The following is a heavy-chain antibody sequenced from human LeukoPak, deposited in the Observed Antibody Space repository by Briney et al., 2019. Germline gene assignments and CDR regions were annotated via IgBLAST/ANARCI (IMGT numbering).Heavy chain of an antibody. CDR1: GGSFSGYY. Sequence: SETLSLTCAVYGGSFSGYYWSWIRQPPGKGLEWIGEINHSGGTNYNPSLKSRVTISVDTSKNQFSLKLSSVTAADTAVYYCARGRRGQWLGRYYFDYWGQGTLVTVSS. CDR3: ARGRRGQWLGRYYFDY. CDR2: INHSGGT. V-gene: IGHV4-34*01. J-gene: IGHJ4*02. D-gene: IGHD6-19*01.